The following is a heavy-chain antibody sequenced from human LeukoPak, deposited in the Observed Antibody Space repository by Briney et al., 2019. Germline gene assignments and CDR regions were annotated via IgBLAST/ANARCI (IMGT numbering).Heavy chain of an antibody. V-gene: IGHV3-23*01. CDR2: ISGSGRRT. D-gene: IGHD4-17*01. CDR3: AKDFLRTFGDPVGY. J-gene: IGHJ4*02. CDR1: GFTVSSNY. Sequence: PGGSLRLSCAASGFTVSSNYMSWVRQAPGKGLEWVSTISGSGRRTYYGDSVKGRFTISRDNVKNTLSPHMHSLRAEDTAVYYCAKDFLRTFGDPVGYWGQGTLVTVSS.